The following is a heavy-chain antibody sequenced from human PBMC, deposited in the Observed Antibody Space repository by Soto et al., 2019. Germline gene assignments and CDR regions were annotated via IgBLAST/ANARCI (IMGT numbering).Heavy chain of an antibody. Sequence: QVQLVESGGDVVQPGRSLRLSCVGSGFNFGDYGMHWVRHTPGKGLEWVALIGNDGAARFYGDSVKGRFTISRDNSMNTFFLQMSSLRPEDTAIYYCAKETIAVAGPNYFDFWGQGTQVTVSS. J-gene: IGHJ4*02. CDR2: IGNDGAAR. CDR3: AKETIAVAGPNYFDF. D-gene: IGHD6-19*01. V-gene: IGHV3-30*18. CDR1: GFNFGDYG.